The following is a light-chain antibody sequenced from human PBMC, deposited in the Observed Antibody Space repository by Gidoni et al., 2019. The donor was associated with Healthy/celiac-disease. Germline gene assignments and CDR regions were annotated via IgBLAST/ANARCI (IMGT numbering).Light chain of an antibody. CDR2: QDS. Sequence: SYELTHPPSVSVSPGQTASITCPGDKLGDKYACWYQQKPGQSPVLVIYQDSKRPSGIPERFSGSNSGNTATLTISGTQAMDEADYYCQAWDSSTWVFGGGTKLTVL. V-gene: IGLV3-1*01. CDR1: KLGDKY. CDR3: QAWDSSTWV. J-gene: IGLJ3*02.